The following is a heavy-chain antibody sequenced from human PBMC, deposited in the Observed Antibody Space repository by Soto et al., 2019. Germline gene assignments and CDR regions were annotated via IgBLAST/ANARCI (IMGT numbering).Heavy chain of an antibody. CDR1: GGSISSTNYY. Sequence: SETLSLTCIVSGGSISSTNYYWGWIRQPPGKGLEWIGTIYYSGSTYYNPSLKSRLTISVDTSKNQFSLKLSSMTAADTAVYYCARHEAAAAGFPDSWGQGTLVTVSS. D-gene: IGHD6-13*01. CDR2: IYYSGST. J-gene: IGHJ5*01. V-gene: IGHV4-39*01. CDR3: ARHEAAAAGFPDS.